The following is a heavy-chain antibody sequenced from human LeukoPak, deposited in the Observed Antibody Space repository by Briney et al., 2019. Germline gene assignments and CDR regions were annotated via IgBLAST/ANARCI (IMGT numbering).Heavy chain of an antibody. J-gene: IGHJ6*03. CDR3: ARSPIAAAGTGYYMDV. D-gene: IGHD6-13*01. CDR1: GGSISSGGYY. CDR2: IYYSGST. Sequence: SETLSLTCTVSGGSISSGGYYWSWIRQHPGKGLEWIGYIYYSGSTYYNPSLKSRVTISVDTCKNQFSLKLSSVTAADTAVYYCARSPIAAAGTGYYMDVWGKGTTVTVSS. V-gene: IGHV4-31*03.